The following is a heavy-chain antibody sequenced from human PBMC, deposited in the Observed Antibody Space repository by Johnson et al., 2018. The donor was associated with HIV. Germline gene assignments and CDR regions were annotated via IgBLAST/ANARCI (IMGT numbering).Heavy chain of an antibody. V-gene: IGHV3-30-3*01. CDR3: TTAGLRYFDWFTGAFDI. D-gene: IGHD3-9*01. CDR1: GFTFNTYA. CDR2: MSYDGIKK. J-gene: IGHJ3*02. Sequence: QMQLVESGGGVVQPGRSLRLSCAASGFTFNTYAMHWVRQAPGKGLQWVALMSYDGIKKYYAAPVKGRFTISRDDSKNTLYLQMNSLKTEDTAVYYCTTAGLRYFDWFTGAFDIWGQGTMVTVSS.